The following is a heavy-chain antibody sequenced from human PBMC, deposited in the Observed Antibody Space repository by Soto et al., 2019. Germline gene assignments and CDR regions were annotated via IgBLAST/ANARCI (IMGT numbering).Heavy chain of an antibody. V-gene: IGHV3-33*01. D-gene: IGHD3-10*01. CDR3: AMSEGWPENYYYYGMDV. Sequence: GGSLRLSCAASGFTFSSYGMHWVRQAPGKGLEWVAVIWYDGSNKYYADSVKGRFTISRDNSKSTLYLQMNSLRAEDTAVYYCAMSEGWPENYYYYGMDVWGQGTTVTVSS. CDR1: GFTFSSYG. J-gene: IGHJ6*02. CDR2: IWYDGSNK.